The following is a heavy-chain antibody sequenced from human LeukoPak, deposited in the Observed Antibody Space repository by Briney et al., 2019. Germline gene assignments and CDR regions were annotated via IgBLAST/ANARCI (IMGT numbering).Heavy chain of an antibody. CDR3: ARDLEAVGDNFDY. J-gene: IGHJ4*02. Sequence: PGGSLRLSCAASGFTFSDYYMTWIRQAPGKGLEWISYISGSATTIYYADSVKGRFTISRDNAKNSLYLQTNSLRAEDTAVYYCARDLEAVGDNFDYWGQGTLVTVSS. D-gene: IGHD1-26*01. V-gene: IGHV3-11*01. CDR1: GFTFSDYY. CDR2: ISGSATTI.